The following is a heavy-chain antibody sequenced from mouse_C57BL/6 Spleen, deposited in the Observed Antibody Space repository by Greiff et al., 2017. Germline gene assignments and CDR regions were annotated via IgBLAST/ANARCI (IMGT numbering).Heavy chain of an antibody. J-gene: IGHJ4*01. CDR2: INPNNGGT. V-gene: IGHV1-18*01. D-gene: IGHD1-2*01. CDR3: ARLRRRDYYAMDY. CDR1: GYTFTDYN. Sequence: VQLQQSGPELVKPGASVKIPCKASGYTFTDYNMDWVKQSHGKSLEWIGDINPNNGGTIYNQKFKGKATLTVDKSSSTAYMELRSLTSEDTAVYYCARLRRRDYYAMDYWGQGTSGTVSS.